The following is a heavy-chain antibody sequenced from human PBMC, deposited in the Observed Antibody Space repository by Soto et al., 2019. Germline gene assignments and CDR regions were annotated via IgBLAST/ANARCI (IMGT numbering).Heavy chain of an antibody. CDR2: IYYSGIT. CDR3: ARDGGYVIDY. Sequence: SETLSLTCTVSGGSISSGGYYWSWIRQHPGQGLAWIGYIYYSGITYYNPSLKSRVTISVDTSKNQFSLKLSSVTAADTAVYYCARDGGYVIDYWGQGTLVTVSS. V-gene: IGHV4-31*03. CDR1: GGSISSGGYY. D-gene: IGHD5-12*01. J-gene: IGHJ4*02.